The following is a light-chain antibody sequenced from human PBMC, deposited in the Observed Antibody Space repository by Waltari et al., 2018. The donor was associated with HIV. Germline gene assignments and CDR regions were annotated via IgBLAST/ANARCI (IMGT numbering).Light chain of an antibody. V-gene: IGLV2-18*01. Sequence: QSALTQPPSVSGFPGQSVTISCTGFSGDVPTYNRVSWYQQPPNTAPKLILYEVYTRPSGVPERFSGSQSGDMASLTVSGLQTEDEADYYCALYTTRNIIFGGGTNLVVL. J-gene: IGLJ2*01. CDR1: SGDVPTYNR. CDR2: EVY. CDR3: ALYTTRNII.